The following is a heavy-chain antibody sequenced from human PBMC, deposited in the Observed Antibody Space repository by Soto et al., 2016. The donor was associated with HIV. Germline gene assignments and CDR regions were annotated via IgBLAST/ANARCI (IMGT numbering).Heavy chain of an antibody. CDR2: ISGSGGST. CDR3: AKDRYYDSSGPNSGFDY. Sequence: EVHLLESGRGLVQSGGSLRLSCAVSGLTFSNYAMSWVRQPPGKGLEWVSAISGSGGSTYYADSVKGRFTISRDNSENTLYLQMNSLRAEDTAVYYCAKDRYYDSSGPNSGFDYWGQGTLVTVSS. V-gene: IGHV3-23*01. D-gene: IGHD3-22*01. J-gene: IGHJ4*02. CDR1: GLTFSNYA.